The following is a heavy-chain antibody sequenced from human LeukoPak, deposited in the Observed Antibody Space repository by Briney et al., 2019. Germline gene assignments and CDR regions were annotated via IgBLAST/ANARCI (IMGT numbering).Heavy chain of an antibody. CDR1: GFTVSSNY. CDR3: ARVGDYYDSSGYLDY. CDR2: IYSGGST. Sequence: GGSLRLSCAASGFTVSSNYMSWVRQAPGKGLEWISVIYSGGSTYYADSVKGRFTISRDNSKNTLYLQMNSLRAEDTAVYYCARVGDYYDSSGYLDYWGQGTLVTVSS. V-gene: IGHV3-66*01. J-gene: IGHJ4*02. D-gene: IGHD3-22*01.